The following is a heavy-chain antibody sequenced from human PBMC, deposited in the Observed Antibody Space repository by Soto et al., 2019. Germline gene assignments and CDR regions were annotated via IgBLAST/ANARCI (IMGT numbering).Heavy chain of an antibody. J-gene: IGHJ6*02. Sequence: GGSLRLSCAASGLTFSSYAMSWVRQAPGKGLEWVSAISGSGGSTYYADSVKGRFTISRDNSKNTLYLQMNSLRAEDTAVYYCAKDGGIAARPFYYGMDVWGQGTTVTVSS. D-gene: IGHD6-6*01. CDR3: AKDGGIAARPFYYGMDV. CDR2: ISGSGGST. V-gene: IGHV3-23*01. CDR1: GLTFSSYA.